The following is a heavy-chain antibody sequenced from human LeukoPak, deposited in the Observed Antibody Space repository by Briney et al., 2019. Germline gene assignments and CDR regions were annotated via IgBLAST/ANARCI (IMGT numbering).Heavy chain of an antibody. D-gene: IGHD2-2*01. CDR3: ASREAYCSSTSCRPFDY. V-gene: IGHV5-51*01. Sequence: GESLKISCKGSGYSFTSYWIGWVRQMPGKGLEGVGIIYPGDSDTRYSPSFQGQVTISADKSISTAYLPWSSLKASDTAMYYCASREAYCSSTSCRPFDYWGQGTLVTVSS. J-gene: IGHJ4*02. CDR2: IYPGDSDT. CDR1: GYSFTSYW.